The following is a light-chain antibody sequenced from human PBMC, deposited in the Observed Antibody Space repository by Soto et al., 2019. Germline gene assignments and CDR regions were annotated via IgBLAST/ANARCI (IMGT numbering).Light chain of an antibody. CDR2: GAS. CDR1: QSVSSSY. J-gene: IGKJ2*01. CDR3: QQYDSSPPYT. V-gene: IGKV3-20*01. Sequence: EIVLTQSPGTLSLSPGERATLSCRASQSVSSSYLAWYQQKPGQAPRLLIYGASSRATGIPDRFSGSGSGTGFTLTISRLEPEDYELYYCQQYDSSPPYTFGQGTKLEIK.